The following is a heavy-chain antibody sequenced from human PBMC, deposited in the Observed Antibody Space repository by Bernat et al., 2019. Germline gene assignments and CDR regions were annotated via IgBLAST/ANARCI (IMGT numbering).Heavy chain of an antibody. CDR2: ISYRGST. J-gene: IGHJ4*02. CDR3: ARQRSSSWYSPFEY. Sequence: QLQLQESGPGLVKPSETLSRTCTVSGGSISSSSYYWGWIRERPGKGWEWSGSISYRGSTYYNASLKSRVTISVDTAKNQSSLKLSTGTAADTAVYYCARQRSSSWYSPFEYLCQGTLVTVSS. D-gene: IGHD6-13*01. V-gene: IGHV4-39*01. CDR1: GGSISSSSYY.